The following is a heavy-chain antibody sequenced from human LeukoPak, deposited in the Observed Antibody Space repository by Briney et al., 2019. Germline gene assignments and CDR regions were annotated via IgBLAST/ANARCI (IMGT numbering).Heavy chain of an antibody. V-gene: IGHV1-69*13. D-gene: IGHD6-19*01. CDR1: GGTFSSYA. CDR2: IIPIFGTA. Sequence: SVTVSCTASGGTFSSYAISWVRQAPGQGLEWMGGIIPIFGTANYAQKFQGRVTITADESTSTAYMELSSLRSEDTAVYYCARISGWYEFDYWGQGTLVIVSS. J-gene: IGHJ4*02. CDR3: ARISGWYEFDY.